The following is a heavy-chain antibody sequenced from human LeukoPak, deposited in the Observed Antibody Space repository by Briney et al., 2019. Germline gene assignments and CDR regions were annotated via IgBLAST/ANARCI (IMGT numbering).Heavy chain of an antibody. CDR3: ARDLYSSSWYFVSPGGY. CDR2: IGTAGDT. CDR1: GFTFSSYD. Sequence: GGSLRLSCAASGFTFSSYDMHWVRHATGKGLEWVSAIGTAGDTYYPGSVKGRFTISRENAKNSLYLQMNSLRAEDTALYYCARDLYSSSWYFVSPGGYWGQGTLVTVSS. J-gene: IGHJ4*02. D-gene: IGHD6-13*01. V-gene: IGHV3-13*01.